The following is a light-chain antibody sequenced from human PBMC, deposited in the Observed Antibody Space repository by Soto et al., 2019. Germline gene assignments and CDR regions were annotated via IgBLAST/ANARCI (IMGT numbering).Light chain of an antibody. CDR3: QQFGSSPLFT. CDR1: ESVGSSY. V-gene: IGKV3-20*01. CDR2: VAS. Sequence: EIVLTQSPGTLSLCPGERATLSCRASESVGSSYLAWYQPKPGQAPRLLIYVASSRATGIPDRFSGSGSGTDITLTISRLEPEDFAVYYCQQFGSSPLFTFGPGTKVDGK. J-gene: IGKJ3*01.